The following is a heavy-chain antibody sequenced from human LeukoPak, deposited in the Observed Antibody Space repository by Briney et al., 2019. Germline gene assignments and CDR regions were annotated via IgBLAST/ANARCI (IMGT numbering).Heavy chain of an antibody. V-gene: IGHV1-69*04. CDR3: ARVAAAPF. D-gene: IGHD6-13*01. CDR1: GGTFSSYA. CDR2: IITILGIA. J-gene: IGHJ4*02. Sequence: GSSVKVSCKASGGTFSSYAISWVRQAPGQGLEWMGRIITILGIANYAQKFQGRVTITADKSTSTAYMELSSLRSEDTAVYYCARVAAAPFWGQGTLVTVSS.